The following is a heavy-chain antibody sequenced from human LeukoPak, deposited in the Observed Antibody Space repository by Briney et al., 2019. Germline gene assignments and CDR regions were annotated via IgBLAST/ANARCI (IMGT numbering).Heavy chain of an antibody. CDR2: IRYDGSNK. D-gene: IGHD3-22*01. CDR1: GFTFSSDW. J-gene: IGHJ4*02. V-gene: IGHV3-30*02. Sequence: GGSLRLSCAASGFTFSSDWMIWVRQAPGKGLEWVAFIRYDGSNKYYADSVKGRFTISRDNSKSTLYLQMNSLRAEDTAVYYCSSLTYYYDSSGYYADYWGQGTLVTVSS. CDR3: SSLTYYYDSSGYYADY.